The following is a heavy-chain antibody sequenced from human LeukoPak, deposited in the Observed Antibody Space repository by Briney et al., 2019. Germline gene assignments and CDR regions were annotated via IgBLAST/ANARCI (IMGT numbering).Heavy chain of an antibody. CDR2: ISHDGSAK. CDR3: AKETGGSGSSYLSFFDY. Sequence: GGSLRLSCAASGFVFSNHGTHWVRQAPGKGLEWVAVISHDGSAKDYADSVKGRFTISRDNSKNTLYLQINSLRAEDTAVYFCAKETGGSGSSYLSFFDYWGQGTLVTVSS. D-gene: IGHD3-10*01. J-gene: IGHJ4*02. V-gene: IGHV3-30*18. CDR1: GFVFSNHG.